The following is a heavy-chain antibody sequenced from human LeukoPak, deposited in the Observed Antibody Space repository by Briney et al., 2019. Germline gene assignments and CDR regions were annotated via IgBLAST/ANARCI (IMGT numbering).Heavy chain of an antibody. D-gene: IGHD3-22*01. V-gene: IGHV3-21*01. Sequence: PGGSLRLSCAASGFTFSSYSMNWVRQAPGKGLEWVSSISSSSSYIYYADSVKGRFTISRDNAKNSLYLQMNSLRAEDTAVYYCARDRGWLWLNDYWGQGTLVTVSS. CDR1: GFTFSSYS. CDR2: ISSSSSYI. CDR3: ARDRGWLWLNDY. J-gene: IGHJ4*02.